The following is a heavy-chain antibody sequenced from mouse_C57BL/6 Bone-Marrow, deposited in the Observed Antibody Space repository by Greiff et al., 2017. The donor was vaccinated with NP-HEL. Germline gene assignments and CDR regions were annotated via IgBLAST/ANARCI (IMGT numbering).Heavy chain of an antibody. D-gene: IGHD1-1*01. J-gene: IGHJ3*01. Sequence: VKLQESGPGLVQPSQSLSITCTVSGFSLTSYGVHWVRQSPGKGLEWLGVIWSGGSTDYNAAFISRLSISKDNSKSQVFFKMNSRQADDTAIYYCARGSAYWGQGTLVTVSA. CDR3: ARGSAY. CDR1: GFSLTSYG. V-gene: IGHV2-2*01. CDR2: IWSGGST.